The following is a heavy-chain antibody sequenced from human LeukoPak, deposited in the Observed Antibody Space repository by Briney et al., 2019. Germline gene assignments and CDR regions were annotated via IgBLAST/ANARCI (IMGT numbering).Heavy chain of an antibody. D-gene: IGHD6-6*01. Sequence: PGGSLRLSCAASGFTFSNYAMSWVRHAPGKGLEWVSALGGSGGSTYYADSVRGRFTISRDNSKNTLYLQMNGLRAEDTAVYYCAKTDLTITTRPLDYWGQGTLVTVSS. J-gene: IGHJ4*02. CDR1: GFTFSNYA. CDR2: LGGSGGST. CDR3: AKTDLTITTRPLDY. V-gene: IGHV3-23*01.